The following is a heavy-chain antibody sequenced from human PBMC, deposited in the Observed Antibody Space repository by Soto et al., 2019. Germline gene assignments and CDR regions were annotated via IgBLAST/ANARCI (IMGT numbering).Heavy chain of an antibody. CDR3: ARDREYSSSWVPGY. CDR1: GFTFSDYA. CDR2: IWYDGSPK. D-gene: IGHD6-6*01. Sequence: GGSLRLSCIASGFTFSDYAMHWVRQAPGKGLQWVAVIWYDGSPKYYADPVKGRFTISRDNSKNTLYLQMNSLRAEDTTVYYCARDREYSSSWVPGYWGQGTLVTV. V-gene: IGHV3-30*19. J-gene: IGHJ4*02.